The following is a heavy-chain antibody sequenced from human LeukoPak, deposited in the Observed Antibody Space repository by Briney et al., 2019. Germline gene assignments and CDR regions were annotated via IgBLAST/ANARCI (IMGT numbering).Heavy chain of an antibody. CDR3: AREWIVVVPAAFDP. J-gene: IGHJ5*02. CDR2: INPNSGGT. V-gene: IGHV1-2*02. D-gene: IGHD2-2*01. Sequence: ASVKVSCKASGYTFTGYYMHWVRQAPGQGLEWMGWINPNSGGTNYAQKFQGRVTMTRDTSISTAYMELSRLRSDDTAVYYCAREWIVVVPAAFDPWGQGTLVTVSS. CDR1: GYTFTGYY.